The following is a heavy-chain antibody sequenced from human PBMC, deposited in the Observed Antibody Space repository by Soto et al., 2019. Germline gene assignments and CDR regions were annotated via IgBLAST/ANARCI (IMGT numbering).Heavy chain of an antibody. CDR1: GYTFTSYG. CDR2: NSAYNGNT. CDR3: ARDSLRDCSGGSCYSWWFDP. V-gene: IGHV1-18*01. Sequence: ASVKVSCKASGYTFTSYGISWVRQAPGQGLERMGWNSAYNGNTNYAQKLQGRVTMTTDTSTSTAYMELRSLRSDDTAVYYCARDSLRDCSGGSCYSWWFDPWGQGTLVTVSS. D-gene: IGHD2-15*01. J-gene: IGHJ5*02.